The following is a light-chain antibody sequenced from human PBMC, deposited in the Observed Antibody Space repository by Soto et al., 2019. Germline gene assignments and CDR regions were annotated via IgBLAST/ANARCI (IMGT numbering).Light chain of an antibody. V-gene: IGLV3-21*02. Sequence: SYELTQPPSVSVAPGQTARITCGGNNIGSESVHWYQQKPGQAPVVVVHDDSDRPSGIPERFSGSNSGNTGTLTISRVEAGDEADYYCQVWDSSSDHPVVFGGGTKVTVL. CDR3: QVWDSSSDHPVV. CDR1: NIGSES. J-gene: IGLJ2*01. CDR2: DDS.